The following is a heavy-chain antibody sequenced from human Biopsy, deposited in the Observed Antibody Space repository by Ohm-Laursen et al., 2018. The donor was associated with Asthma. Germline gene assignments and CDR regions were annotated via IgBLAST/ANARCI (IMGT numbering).Heavy chain of an antibody. J-gene: IGHJ4*02. CDR2: MSCEESVQ. Sequence: LSLTCAASGFTFHNYVIHWVRQAPGKGLEWVAVMSCEESVQYFADSVKGRFTFSRDNSKNTLYLQMNSLRAEDSAVYYCARDFGCGSYFVGTTFDYWGQGALVTVSS. D-gene: IGHD1-26*01. CDR1: GFTFHNYV. CDR3: ARDFGCGSYFVGTTFDY. V-gene: IGHV3-30*03.